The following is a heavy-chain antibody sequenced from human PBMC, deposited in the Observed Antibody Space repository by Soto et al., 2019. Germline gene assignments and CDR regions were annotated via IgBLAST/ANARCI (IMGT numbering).Heavy chain of an antibody. Sequence: GGSLRLSCAASGFTFSSYWMSWVRQAPGKGLEWVANIKQDGSEKYYVDSVKGRFTISRDNAKNSLYLQMNSLRAEDTAVYYCARGYKLKVPYCGGDCHKVYDYWGQGTLVTVSS. J-gene: IGHJ4*02. CDR1: GFTFSSYW. CDR2: IKQDGSEK. V-gene: IGHV3-7*01. CDR3: ARGYKLKVPYCGGDCHKVYDY. D-gene: IGHD2-21*01.